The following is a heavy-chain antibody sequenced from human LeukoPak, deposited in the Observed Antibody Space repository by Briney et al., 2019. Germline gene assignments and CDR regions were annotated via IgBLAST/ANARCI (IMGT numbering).Heavy chain of an antibody. CDR2: ISPNSGNT. D-gene: IGHD6-13*01. V-gene: IGHV1-18*01. Sequence: ASVNVSCKASGYTFATSSISWVRQAPGQRLEWIGWISPNSGNTQYAQKVQGRVTMTADTFTNTAYMELRNLRSDDTALYYCTRVRDSSNWWGALDIWGQGTMVTVSS. CDR1: GYTFATSS. CDR3: TRVRDSSNWWGALDI. J-gene: IGHJ3*02.